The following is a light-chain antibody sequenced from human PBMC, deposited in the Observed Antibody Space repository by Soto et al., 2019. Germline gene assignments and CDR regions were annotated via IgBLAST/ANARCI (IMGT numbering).Light chain of an antibody. Sequence: QSALTQPRSVSGSPGQSVTISCTGTSSDVGGYNYVSWYQQYPGKAPQLMIYNVSKRPSGVPDRFSGSKSGNTASLTISGLQVEDEADYYCCSYAGTYPWVFGGGTQLTVL. J-gene: IGLJ3*02. CDR1: SSDVGGYNY. CDR2: NVS. V-gene: IGLV2-11*01. CDR3: CSYAGTYPWV.